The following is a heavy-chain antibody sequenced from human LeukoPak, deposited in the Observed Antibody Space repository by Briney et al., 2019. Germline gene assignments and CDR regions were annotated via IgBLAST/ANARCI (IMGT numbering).Heavy chain of an antibody. J-gene: IGHJ4*02. CDR1: GGSFSGYY. D-gene: IGHD4-17*01. CDR3: ARSRTVTFDY. V-gene: IGHV4-34*01. CDR2: INHSGST. Sequence: PSETLSLTCAVHGGSFSGYYWSWIRQPPGKGLEWIGEINHSGSTNYNPSLKSRVTISVDTSKNQFSLKLSSVTAADTAVYYCARSRTVTFDYWGQGTLVTVSS.